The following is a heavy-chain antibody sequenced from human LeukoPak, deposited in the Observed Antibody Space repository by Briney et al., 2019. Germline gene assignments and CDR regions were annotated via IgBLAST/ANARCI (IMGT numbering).Heavy chain of an antibody. V-gene: IGHV3-30*03. CDR3: AREWLPQD. Sequence: GGSLRLSCAASGFTFSSYGMHWARQAPGKGLEWVAVISYDGSNKDYADSVKGRFTISRDKSKNTLYLQMNSLRAEDTAVYYCAREWLPQDWGQGTLVTVSS. CDR1: GFTFSSYG. J-gene: IGHJ4*02. CDR2: ISYDGSNK. D-gene: IGHD5-12*01.